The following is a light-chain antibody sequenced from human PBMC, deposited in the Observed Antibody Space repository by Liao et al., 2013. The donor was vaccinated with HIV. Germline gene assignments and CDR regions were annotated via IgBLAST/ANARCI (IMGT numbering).Light chain of an antibody. Sequence: SYELTQPPSVSVAPGKTARITCGGNNIGIKSVHWYQQKPGQAPVLVIFYDSDRPSGIPERFSGSNSGNTATLTISRVEVGDEADYYCQVWDSGSENYVFGTGTKVTVL. CDR1: NIGIKS. V-gene: IGLV3-21*04. CDR2: YDS. CDR3: QVWDSGSENYV. J-gene: IGLJ1*01.